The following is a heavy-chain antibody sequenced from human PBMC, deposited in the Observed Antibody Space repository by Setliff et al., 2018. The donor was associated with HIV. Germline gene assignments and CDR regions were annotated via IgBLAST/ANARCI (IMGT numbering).Heavy chain of an antibody. CDR3: AHKAGNSYGPLYFYMDV. CDR2: IYWDDDK. V-gene: IGHV2-5*02. J-gene: IGHJ6*03. CDR1: GFSLRTSGVG. D-gene: IGHD5-18*01. Sequence: GSGPTLVNPTETLTLTCTFSGFSLRTSGVGVGWIRQPPGKALEWLALIYWDDDKRYNPSLESRLTITKDTSKNQAVLVVADMDVLDTGTYYCAHKAGNSYGPLYFYMDVWGKGTTVTVSS.